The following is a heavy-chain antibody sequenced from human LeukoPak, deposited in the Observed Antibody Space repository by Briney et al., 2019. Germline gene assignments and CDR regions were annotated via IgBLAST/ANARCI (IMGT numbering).Heavy chain of an antibody. CDR1: GYTFTDYS. CDR2: INTYNSNT. D-gene: IGHD4-11*01. Sequence: ASVKVSCKASGYTFTDYSMHWVRQAPGQGLEWMGWINTYNSNTNYAQKVQGRVTMTTDTSTSTAYMELRSLGSDDTAVYYCARDGLTTVATYAFDIWGQGTMVTVSS. V-gene: IGHV1-18*04. CDR3: ARDGLTTVATYAFDI. J-gene: IGHJ3*02.